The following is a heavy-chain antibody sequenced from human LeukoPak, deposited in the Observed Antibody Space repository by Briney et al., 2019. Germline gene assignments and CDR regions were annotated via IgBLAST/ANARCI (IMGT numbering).Heavy chain of an antibody. J-gene: IGHJ4*02. CDR3: AKSPGNYFDY. Sequence: GGSLRLSCAASGFTFSSYGMHWVRQAPGKGLEWVAFIRYDGGNKYYTDSVKGRFTISRDNSKNTLYLQMNSLRAEDTAVYYCAKSPGNYFDYWGQGTLVTVSS. V-gene: IGHV3-30*02. CDR1: GFTFSSYG. CDR2: IRYDGGNK. D-gene: IGHD6-13*01.